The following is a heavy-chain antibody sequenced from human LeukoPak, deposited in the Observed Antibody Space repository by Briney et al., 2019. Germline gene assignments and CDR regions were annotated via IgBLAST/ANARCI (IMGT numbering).Heavy chain of an antibody. D-gene: IGHD4-17*01. CDR3: ARGGSVTTVTTRHYYYYGMDV. CDR1: GGTFSSYT. J-gene: IGHJ6*02. CDR2: IIPILGIA. Sequence: PVKVSCKASGGTFSSYTISWVRQAPGQGLEWMGRIIPILGIANYAQKFQGRVTITADKSTSTAYMELSSLRSEDTAVYYCARGGSVTTVTTRHYYYYGMDVWGQGTTVTVSS. V-gene: IGHV1-69*02.